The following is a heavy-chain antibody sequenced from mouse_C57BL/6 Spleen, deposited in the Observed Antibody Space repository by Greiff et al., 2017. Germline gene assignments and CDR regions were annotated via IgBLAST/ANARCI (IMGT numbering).Heavy chain of an antibody. J-gene: IGHJ4*01. Sequence: EVQLQQSGPGMVKPSQSLSLTCTVTGYSITSGYDWHWIRHFPGNKLEWMGYISYSGSTNYNPSLKSRISITHDTSKNHFFLKLNSVTTEDTATYYCARGDYEAMDYWGQGTSVTVSS. V-gene: IGHV3-1*01. CDR2: ISYSGST. CDR1: GYSITSGYD. CDR3: ARGDYEAMDY.